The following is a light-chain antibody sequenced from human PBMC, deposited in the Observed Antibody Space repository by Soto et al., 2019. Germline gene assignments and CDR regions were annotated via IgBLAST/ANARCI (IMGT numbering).Light chain of an antibody. V-gene: IGKV3-11*01. CDR3: QQRSNWPLT. CDR1: QSIRSY. CDR2: DAS. Sequence: EIVLTQSPATLSLSPGQRATLSCRASQSIRSYSAWYQKKPGQAPRLLIYDASNRATGIPARFSGSGSGTDFTLTISSLEPEDFAVYYCQQRSNWPLTFGGGTKVEIK. J-gene: IGKJ4*01.